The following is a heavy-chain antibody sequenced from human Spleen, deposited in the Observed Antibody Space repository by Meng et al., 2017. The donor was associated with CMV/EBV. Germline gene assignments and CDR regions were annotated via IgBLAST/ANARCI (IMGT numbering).Heavy chain of an antibody. V-gene: IGHV1-69*10. D-gene: IGHD2-2*02. CDR1: YA. CDR2: IIPILGIA. CDR3: ASSYVRGGYCSSTSCYTYFQH. Sequence: YAISWVRRAPGKGLEWMGGIIPILGIANYAQKFQGRVTITADKSTSTAYMELSSLRSEDTAVYYCASSYVRGGYCSSTSCYTYFQHWGQGTLVTVSS. J-gene: IGHJ1*01.